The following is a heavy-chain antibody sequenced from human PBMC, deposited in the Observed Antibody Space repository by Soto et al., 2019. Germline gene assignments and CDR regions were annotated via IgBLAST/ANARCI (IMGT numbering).Heavy chain of an antibody. D-gene: IGHD5-12*01. Sequence: TLSLTCAVYGGSFSGYYWSWIRQPPGKGLEWIGEINHSGSTNYNPSLKSRVTISVDTSKNQFSLKLSSVTAADTAVYYCARVNGYSGYDYTDYWGQGTLVTVS. CDR3: ARVNGYSGYDYTDY. V-gene: IGHV4-34*01. J-gene: IGHJ4*02. CDR2: INHSGST. CDR1: GGSFSGYY.